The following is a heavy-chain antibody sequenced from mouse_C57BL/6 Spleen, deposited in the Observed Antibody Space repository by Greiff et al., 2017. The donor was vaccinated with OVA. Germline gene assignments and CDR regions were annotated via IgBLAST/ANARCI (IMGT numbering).Heavy chain of an antibody. CDR1: GYTFTSYW. CDR2: IYPGSGST. D-gene: IGHD2-10*02. J-gene: IGHJ2*01. CDR3: ARWGYGNYGIYFDY. V-gene: IGHV1-55*01. Sequence: VQLQQSGAELVKPGASVKMSCKASGYTFTSYWITWVKQRPGQGLEWIGDIYPGSGSTNYNEKFKSKATLTVDTSSSTAYMQLSSLTSEDSAVYYCARWGYGNYGIYFDYWGQGTTLTVSS.